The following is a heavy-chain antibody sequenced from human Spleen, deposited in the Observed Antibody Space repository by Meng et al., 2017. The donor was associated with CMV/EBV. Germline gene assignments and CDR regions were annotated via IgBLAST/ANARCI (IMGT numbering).Heavy chain of an antibody. D-gene: IGHD1-14*01. J-gene: IGHJ4*02. CDR1: GGSISRSSYY. Sequence: QLQLQELGPGLGKPSETLSLTCTVSGGSISRSSYYWAWIRQPPGEGLEWIGSVVYSGTTYYTSSLKSRVSISVDTSKNQFSLKLSSVTAADTAVYYCARHHHSPTFDYWGQGTLVTVSS. CDR2: VVYSGTT. CDR3: ARHHHSPTFDY. V-gene: IGHV4-39*01.